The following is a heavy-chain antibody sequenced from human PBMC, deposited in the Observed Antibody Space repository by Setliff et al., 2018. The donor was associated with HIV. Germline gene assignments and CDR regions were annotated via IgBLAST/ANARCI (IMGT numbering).Heavy chain of an antibody. V-gene: IGHV4-31*03. CDR1: GGSISSGTYY. D-gene: IGHD3-3*01. J-gene: IGHJ4*02. CDR3: ARDRSDYYNLPGYFDH. Sequence: SETLSLTCTVSGGSISSGTYYWSWIRQHPGRGLEWIGYIYYSGSTYYNPSLKGRVTISVDTSRNQFSLKLSSVTAADTAVYYCARDRSDYYNLPGYFDHWGQGTPVTVSS. CDR2: IYYSGST.